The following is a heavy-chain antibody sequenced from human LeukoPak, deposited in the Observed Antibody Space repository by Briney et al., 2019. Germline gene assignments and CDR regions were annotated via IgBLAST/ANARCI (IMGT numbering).Heavy chain of an antibody. Sequence: GGSLRLSCAASGFTLSSSEMDWVRQAPGKGLEWVSYISSDNSVLYADSVKGRFTISRDNAKNSLYLQMNSLRAEDTAVYYCARDTGSGYSYGYSDYWGQGTLVTVSS. CDR1: GFTLSSSE. V-gene: IGHV3-48*03. CDR2: ISSDNSV. J-gene: IGHJ4*02. D-gene: IGHD5-18*01. CDR3: ARDTGSGYSYGYSDY.